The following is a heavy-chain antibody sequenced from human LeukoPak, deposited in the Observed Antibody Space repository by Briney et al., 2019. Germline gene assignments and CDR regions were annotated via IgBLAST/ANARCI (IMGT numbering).Heavy chain of an antibody. V-gene: IGHV5-51*01. CDR1: GYSFTSYW. CDR2: IYPGDSDT. CDR3: ARLERVFGVVIQNWFDP. J-gene: IGHJ5*02. Sequence: GESLEISCKGSGYSFTSYWIGWVRQMPGKGLEWMGIIYPGDSDTRYSPSFQGQVTISADKSISTAYLHWSSLKASDTAMYYCARLERVFGVVIQNWFDPWGQGTLVTVSS. D-gene: IGHD3-3*01.